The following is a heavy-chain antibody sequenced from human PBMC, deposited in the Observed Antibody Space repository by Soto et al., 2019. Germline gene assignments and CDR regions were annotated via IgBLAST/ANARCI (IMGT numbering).Heavy chain of an antibody. CDR3: AKRGSSGCDY. Sequence: GGSLRLSCAASGFTFSNNAMNWVRQAPGKGLEWVSALSGSGASTYYADSVKGRFTISRDNSKNTLYLQMNSLRAEDTAVYFCAKRGSSGCDYWGQGTLVTVSS. J-gene: IGHJ4*02. CDR1: GFTFSNNA. V-gene: IGHV3-23*01. D-gene: IGHD6-19*01. CDR2: LSGSGAST.